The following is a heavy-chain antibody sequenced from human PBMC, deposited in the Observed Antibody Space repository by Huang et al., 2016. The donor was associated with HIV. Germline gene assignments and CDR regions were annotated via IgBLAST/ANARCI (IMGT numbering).Heavy chain of an antibody. J-gene: IGHJ3*02. D-gene: IGHD4-17*01. CDR2: IYPGDSDT. Sequence: EVQLVQSGAEVKKPGESLKISCQGFGYSFTSYWIAWVRQRPGKGLAWMGIIYPGDSDTRYIPSFQGQVTISADKSINTAYLQWTDLRASDTAMYYCATTGDYDFYSAFDIWGQGTTVAVSS. CDR1: GYSFTSYW. CDR3: ATTGDYDFYSAFDI. V-gene: IGHV5-51*01.